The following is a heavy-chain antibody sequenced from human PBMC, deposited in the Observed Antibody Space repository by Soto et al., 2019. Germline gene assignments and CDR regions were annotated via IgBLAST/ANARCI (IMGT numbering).Heavy chain of an antibody. CDR1: GFTFSSYN. Sequence: QVQLVESGGGVVPPGGSLRVSCVASGFTFSSYNMHWVRQAPGEGLEWVAVISFDGANKFYADSVKGRFTISRDISRDKLYLQRSSLRDEDTAIYYCARDGYNRGGFDYWGQGTLVTVSS. D-gene: IGHD3-10*01. CDR3: ARDGYNRGGFDY. J-gene: IGHJ4*02. V-gene: IGHV3-30-3*01. CDR2: ISFDGANK.